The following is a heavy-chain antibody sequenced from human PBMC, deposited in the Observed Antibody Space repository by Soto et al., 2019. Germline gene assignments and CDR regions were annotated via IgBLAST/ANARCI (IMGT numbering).Heavy chain of an antibody. CDR1: GFSISCYW. V-gene: IGHV3-7*03. CDR3: SSSAHSAGQH. Sequence: EVQLVESGGGLVQPGGSLRLSWTASVSGFSISCYWMSWVRQAPGKGLECVAHIKEDGGVKLYADSVAGRFTISRDNAKNTLYLEIDSLRVEDTAVYFCSSSAHSAGQHWGPGTLVTVSA. D-gene: IGHD6-13*01. CDR2: IKEDGGVK. J-gene: IGHJ4*02.